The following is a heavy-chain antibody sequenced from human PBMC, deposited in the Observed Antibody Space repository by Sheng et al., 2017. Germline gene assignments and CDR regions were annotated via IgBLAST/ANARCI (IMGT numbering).Heavy chain of an antibody. CDR2: IKHDGSEK. V-gene: IGHV3-7*01. CDR3: ARVFTLVGSGSYDY. CDR1: EFTFSDYW. D-gene: IGHD3-10*01. J-gene: IGHJ4*02. Sequence: EVQLVESGGGLVQPGGSLRLSCAASEFTFSDYWMTWVRQTPGRGLEWVANIKHDGSEKQYVDSLKGRFTVSRDNTKSSLYLQMSSLRAEDTAVYYCARVFTLVGSGSYDYWGQGSVGHRLL.